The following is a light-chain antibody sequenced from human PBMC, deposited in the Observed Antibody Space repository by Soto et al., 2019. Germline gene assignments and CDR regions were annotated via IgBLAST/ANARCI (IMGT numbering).Light chain of an antibody. CDR3: CSYAGSSYV. J-gene: IGLJ1*01. CDR2: DVS. Sequence: QSALTQPRSVSGSPGQSVTISCTGTSSDVGEYKYVSWYQQHPGKAPKLMIHDVSERPSGVPDRFSGSKSGNTASLTISGLQAEDEADYYCCSYAGSSYVFGTGTKLTVL. V-gene: IGLV2-11*01. CDR1: SSDVGEYKY.